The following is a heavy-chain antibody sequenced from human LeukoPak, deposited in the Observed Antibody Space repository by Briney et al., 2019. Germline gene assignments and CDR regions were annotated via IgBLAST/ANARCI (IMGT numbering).Heavy chain of an antibody. CDR2: IYHSGGT. D-gene: IGHD6-6*01. J-gene: IGHJ4*02. CDR3: ARENSSSSGSGVAIDY. Sequence: PSETLSLTCAVSGGSISSSNWWSWVRQPPGQGLEWIGEIYHSGGTNYNPSLKSRVTISVDKSKNQFSLKLSSVTAADTAVYYCARENSSSSGSGVAIDYWGQGTLVTVSS. CDR1: GGSISSSNW. V-gene: IGHV4-4*02.